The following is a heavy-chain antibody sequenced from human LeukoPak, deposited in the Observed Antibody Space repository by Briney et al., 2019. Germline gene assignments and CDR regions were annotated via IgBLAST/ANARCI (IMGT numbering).Heavy chain of an antibody. J-gene: IGHJ3*02. V-gene: IGHV4-30-4*08. D-gene: IGHD1-1*01. Sequence: SETLSLTCTVSGGSISSGDYYWSWIRQPPGKGLEWIGYIYYSGSTYYNPSLKSRVTISVDTSKNQFSLKLSSVTAADTAVYYCARGGNWNDDAFDIWGQGTMVTVPS. CDR2: IYYSGST. CDR3: ARGGNWNDDAFDI. CDR1: GGSISSGDYY.